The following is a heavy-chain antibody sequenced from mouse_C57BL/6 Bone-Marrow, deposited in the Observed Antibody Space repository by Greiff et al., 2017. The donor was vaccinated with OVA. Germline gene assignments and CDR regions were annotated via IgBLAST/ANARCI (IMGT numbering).Heavy chain of an antibody. CDR1: GFTFSSYG. D-gene: IGHD4-1*01. V-gene: IGHV5-6*01. J-gene: IGHJ2*01. Sequence: EVQLVESGGDLVKPGGSLKLSCAASGFTFSSYGMSWVRQTPDKRLEWVATISSGGSYTSYPDSVKGRFTISRDNAKNTLYLQMSSLRSEDTAMDYCARRTGDFDYWGQGTTLTVSS. CDR3: ARRTGDFDY. CDR2: ISSGGSYT.